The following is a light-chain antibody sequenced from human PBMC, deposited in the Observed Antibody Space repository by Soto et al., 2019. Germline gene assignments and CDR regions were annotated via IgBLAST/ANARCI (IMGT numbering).Light chain of an antibody. V-gene: IGKV1-39*01. J-gene: IGKJ1*01. Sequence: DIHMTQSPSSLSASVGDRVTITCRASQSVNTYLHWYQQKAGQAPKLLIYAASNLQSGVPSRFSGRGSGTDFTLTVESLQPEDFATYYCPQGYSNPSTFGQGTKLDIK. CDR3: PQGYSNPST. CDR2: AAS. CDR1: QSVNTY.